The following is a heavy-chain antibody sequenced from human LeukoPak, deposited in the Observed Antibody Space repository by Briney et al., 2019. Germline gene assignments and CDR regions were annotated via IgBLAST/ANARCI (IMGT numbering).Heavy chain of an antibody. D-gene: IGHD3-16*01. CDR3: ASLAGETRAHYYGMDV. J-gene: IGHJ6*02. CDR2: INPSGGST. Sequence: ASVKVSCKASGYTFTSYYMHWVRQAPGQGLEWMGIINPSGGSTSYAQKFQGRVTMTRDTSTSTVYMELSRLRSDDTAVYYCASLAGETRAHYYGMDVWGQGTTVTVSS. V-gene: IGHV1-46*01. CDR1: GYTFTSYY.